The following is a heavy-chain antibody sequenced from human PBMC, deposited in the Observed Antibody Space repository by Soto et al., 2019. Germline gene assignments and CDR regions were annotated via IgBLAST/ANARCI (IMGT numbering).Heavy chain of an antibody. Sequence: QVQLVQSGAEVKKPGSSVKVSCKASGGTFSSYAISWVRQAPGPGLECMGGIIPIYGTGNYAQKFQGRVTITADASTSTAYMDLRSLRSEDTAVYYCARCESGGEIYHWFDPWGQGTLVTVSS. CDR1: GGTFSSYA. V-gene: IGHV1-69*01. D-gene: IGHD2-21*01. CDR2: IIPIYGTG. J-gene: IGHJ5*02. CDR3: ARCESGGEIYHWFDP.